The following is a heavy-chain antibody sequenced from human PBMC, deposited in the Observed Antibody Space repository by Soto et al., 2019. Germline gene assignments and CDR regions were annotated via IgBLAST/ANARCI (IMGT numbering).Heavy chain of an antibody. V-gene: IGHV4-39*07. J-gene: IGHJ4*02. CDR2: MHHSGTT. Sequence: SETLSLTCTVSGGYISNKSFYWGWVRQPPGKGLEWIGKMHHSGTTYNNPSLKSRVTISLDTSKNQMSLELTSVTAADTAVYYCARSGNYCLECWGQGTLVTVSS. D-gene: IGHD3-22*01. CDR1: GGYISNKSFY. CDR3: ARSGNYCLEC.